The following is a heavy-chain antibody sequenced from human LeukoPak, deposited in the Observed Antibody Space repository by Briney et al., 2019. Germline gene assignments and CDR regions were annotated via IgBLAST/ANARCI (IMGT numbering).Heavy chain of an antibody. D-gene: IGHD1-26*01. Sequence: PGGSLRLSCAASGFTFSDYWMSWVRQAPGKGLEWVANIKQDGSEKDYVDSVKGRFTISRDNAKSSPSLQMNSLRVEDTAVYYCARGSGSHPDWGQGTLVTVSS. CDR1: GFTFSDYW. J-gene: IGHJ4*02. CDR2: IKQDGSEK. V-gene: IGHV3-7*01. CDR3: ARGSGSHPD.